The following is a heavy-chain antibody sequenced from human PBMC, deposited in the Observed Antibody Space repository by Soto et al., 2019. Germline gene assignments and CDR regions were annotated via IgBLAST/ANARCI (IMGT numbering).Heavy chain of an antibody. D-gene: IGHD3-22*01. J-gene: IGHJ4*02. V-gene: IGHV1-46*01. Sequence: ASVKVSCKASGYTFTSYYMHWVRQAPGQGLEWMGIINPSGGSTRYAQKFQGRVTMTRDTSTSTVYMELSSLRSEDTAVYYCARSPYSSGYYYAIDYWGQGTQVTVSS. CDR2: INPSGGST. CDR3: ARSPYSSGYYYAIDY. CDR1: GYTFTSYY.